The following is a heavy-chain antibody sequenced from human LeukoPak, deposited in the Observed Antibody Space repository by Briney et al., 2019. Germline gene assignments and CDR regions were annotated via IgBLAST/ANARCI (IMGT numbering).Heavy chain of an antibody. Sequence: SETLSLTCTVSGGSISSDNYSWSWIRQPAGKGLEWIGRVYTSGSTNYNPSLKSRVTISVDTSKKQFSLKLSSVTAADTAVYYCARSGSYYYYYMDVWGKGTTVTVSS. D-gene: IGHD2-15*01. CDR2: VYTSGST. J-gene: IGHJ6*03. CDR1: GGSISSDNYS. V-gene: IGHV4-61*02. CDR3: ARSGSYYYYYMDV.